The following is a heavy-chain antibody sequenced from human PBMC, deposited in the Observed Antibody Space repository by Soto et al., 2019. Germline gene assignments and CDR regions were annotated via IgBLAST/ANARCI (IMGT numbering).Heavy chain of an antibody. Sequence: SETLSLTCTVSGGSISSYYWSWIRQPPGKGLEWIGYIYYSGSTNYNPSLKSRVTISVDTSKNQFSLKLSSVTAADTAVYYCARDYPTRYDAFDIWGQGTMVTVSS. CDR1: GGSISSYY. D-gene: IGHD3-9*01. CDR3: ARDYPTRYDAFDI. J-gene: IGHJ3*02. V-gene: IGHV4-59*12. CDR2: IYYSGST.